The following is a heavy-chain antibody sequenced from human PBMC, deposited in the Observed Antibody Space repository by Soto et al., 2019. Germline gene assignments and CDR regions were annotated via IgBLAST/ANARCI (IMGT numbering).Heavy chain of an antibody. J-gene: IGHJ4*02. CDR1: GGSISSYY. V-gene: IGHV4-39*01. CDR3: ARLLPYYDFWSGYSPFDY. CDR2: IYYSGST. Sequence: XXTLSLPFTVSGGSISSYYWCWILQPPGKGLEWIGSIYYSGSTYYNPSLKSRVTISVDTSKNQFSLKLSSVTAADTDVYYCARLLPYYDFWSGYSPFDYWGQGTLVTVSS. D-gene: IGHD3-3*01.